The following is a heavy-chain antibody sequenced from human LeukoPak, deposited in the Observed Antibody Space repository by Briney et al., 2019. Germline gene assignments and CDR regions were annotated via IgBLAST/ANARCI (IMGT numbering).Heavy chain of an antibody. V-gene: IGHV3-23*01. Sequence: GGSLRLSCAASGFTFSSYAMSWVRQAPGKGLEWVSAISGSGGSTYYADSVKGRFTISRDNSKNTLYLQMNSLRADDTAVYYCARSNYYDSSGYWGGLSSDFDYWGQGTLVTVSS. J-gene: IGHJ4*02. CDR3: ARSNYYDSSGYWGGLSSDFDY. CDR1: GFTFSSYA. D-gene: IGHD3-22*01. CDR2: ISGSGGST.